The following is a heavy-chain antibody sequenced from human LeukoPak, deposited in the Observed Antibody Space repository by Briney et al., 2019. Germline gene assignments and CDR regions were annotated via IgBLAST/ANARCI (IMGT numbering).Heavy chain of an antibody. CDR3: VPLNWNPPGDFDR. CDR1: GFTFSDYY. V-gene: IGHV3-11*04. CDR2: ISSSGSTI. Sequence: GGSLRLPCAASGFTFSDYYMSWIRQAPGKGLEWVSHISSSGSTIYYADSVKGRFTISRDNAKNSLHLQMNSLRVEDTAVYYCVPLNWNPPGDFDRWGQGTLVTVSS. D-gene: IGHD1-20*01. J-gene: IGHJ4*02.